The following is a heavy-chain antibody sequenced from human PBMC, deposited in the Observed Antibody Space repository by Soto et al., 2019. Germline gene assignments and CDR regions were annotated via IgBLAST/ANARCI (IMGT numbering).Heavy chain of an antibody. V-gene: IGHV1-3*01. CDR3: ARRDDLDY. CDR1: GYSFTNYA. J-gene: IGHJ4*02. Sequence: ASVKVSCKTSGYSFTNYAMHWLRQAPGQRLEWMGWINADNGNTKYSQKFQDRVAITRDTSASTAYMELSSLRSEDTAVYYCARRDDLDYWRQGTLVTVSS. D-gene: IGHD3-3*01. CDR2: INADNGNT.